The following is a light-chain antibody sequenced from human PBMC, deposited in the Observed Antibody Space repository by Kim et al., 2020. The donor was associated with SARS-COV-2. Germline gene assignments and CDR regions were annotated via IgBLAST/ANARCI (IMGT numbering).Light chain of an antibody. CDR3: MQGIHPIT. J-gene: IGKJ5*01. CDR1: QSLVYSDGNTY. CDR2: KVS. Sequence: QPASISCMSSQSLVYSDGNTYLNWCQQMPGQSPRRLSYKVSDRDSGVPDRFSGSGSGTDFTLKSSRVEAEDVGVYYCMQGIHPITFGQGTRLEIK. V-gene: IGKV2-30*01.